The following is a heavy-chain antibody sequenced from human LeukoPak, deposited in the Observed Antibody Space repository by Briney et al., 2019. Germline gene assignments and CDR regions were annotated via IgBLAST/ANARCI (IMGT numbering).Heavy chain of an antibody. CDR1: GFIFRNYG. CDR3: TREDWDFDS. D-gene: IGHD3/OR15-3a*01. J-gene: IGHJ4*02. Sequence: GGSLRLSCAASGFIFRNYGRHWVRQAPGKGLEWVACIRYDGSKYADSVKGRVTISRDDSNNMAYLQMDSLKNEDTAVYYRTREDWDFDSWGQGTPVSVSS. V-gene: IGHV3-30*02. CDR2: IRYDGS.